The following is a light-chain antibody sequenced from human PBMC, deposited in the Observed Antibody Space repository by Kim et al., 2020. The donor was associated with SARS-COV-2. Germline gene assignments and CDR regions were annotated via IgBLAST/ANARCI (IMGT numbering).Light chain of an antibody. CDR2: YDS. V-gene: IGLV3-21*04. CDR3: QVWDSSSDHPL. J-gene: IGLJ3*02. CDR1: NIGSKS. Sequence: SYELTQPPSVSVALGKTARITCGGNNIGSKSVHWYQQKPGQAPVLVIYYDSDRPSGIPERFSGSNFGNTATLTISRVEAGDEADYYCQVWDSSSDHPLFVGGTQLTV.